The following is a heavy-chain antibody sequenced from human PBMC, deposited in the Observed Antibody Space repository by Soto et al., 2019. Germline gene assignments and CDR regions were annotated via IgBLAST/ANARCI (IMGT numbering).Heavy chain of an antibody. Sequence: PSETLSLTCAVSGYSISSGYYWGWIRQPPGKGLEWIGSIYHSGSTYYNPSLKSRVTISVDTSKNQFSLKLSSVTAADTAVYYCARGDYAYSFDYWGQGTLVTVSS. CDR2: IYHSGST. V-gene: IGHV4-38-2*01. J-gene: IGHJ4*02. CDR1: GYSISSGYY. D-gene: IGHD4-17*01. CDR3: ARGDYAYSFDY.